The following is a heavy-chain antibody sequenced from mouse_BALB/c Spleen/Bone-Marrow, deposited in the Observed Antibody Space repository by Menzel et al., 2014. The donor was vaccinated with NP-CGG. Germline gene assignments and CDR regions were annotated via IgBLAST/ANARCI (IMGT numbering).Heavy chain of an antibody. V-gene: IGHV1S22*01. Sequence: KQSGSELVRPGASVKLSCKASGYTFTSYWMHWVKQRHGQGLEWIGNIYPGSGSTNYDEKFRSKGTLTVDTSSSTAYMHLGSVTSEDSAVYYCTRWDYGYMDYWGQGTTLTVSS. J-gene: IGHJ2*01. CDR3: TRWDYGYMDY. CDR1: GYTFTSYW. D-gene: IGHD1-2*01. CDR2: IYPGSGST.